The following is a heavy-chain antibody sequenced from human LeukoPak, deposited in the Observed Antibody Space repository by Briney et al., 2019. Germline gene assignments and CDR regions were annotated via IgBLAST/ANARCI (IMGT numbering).Heavy chain of an antibody. CDR1: GFTVSSNY. CDR3: AKSFDSSGYYWPGYDY. D-gene: IGHD3-22*01. CDR2: ISGSGGST. Sequence: GGSLRLSCAASGFTVSSNYMSWVRQAPGKGLEWVSAISGSGGSTYYADSVKGRFTISRDNSKNTLYLQMNSLRAEDTAVYYCAKSFDSSGYYWPGYDYWGQGTLVTVSS. J-gene: IGHJ4*02. V-gene: IGHV3-23*01.